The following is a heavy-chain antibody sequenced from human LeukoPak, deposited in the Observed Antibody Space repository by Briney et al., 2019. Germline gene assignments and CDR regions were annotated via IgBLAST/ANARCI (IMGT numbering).Heavy chain of an antibody. CDR1: GITFSSAS. J-gene: IGHJ4*02. V-gene: IGHV3-21*01. D-gene: IGHD3-10*01. CDR2: IDSTSTYM. CDR3: AKDTSGSNVITYFDY. Sequence: PGGSLRLSCSASGITFSSASMNWVRQAPGKGLEWVSYIDSTSTYMLYADSVKGRFTISRDNAKNALYLQMNSLRAEDTAVYYCAKDTSGSNVITYFDYWGQGTPVTVSS.